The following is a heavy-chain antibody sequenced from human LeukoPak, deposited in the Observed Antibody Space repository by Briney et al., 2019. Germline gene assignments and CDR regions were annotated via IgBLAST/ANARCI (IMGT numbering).Heavy chain of an antibody. CDR1: GDSISSNNW. CDR2: IHHSGST. CDR3: ARGVGSIAGAY. D-gene: IGHD6-6*01. V-gene: IGHV4-4*02. J-gene: IGHJ4*02. Sequence: PSETLSLTCSVSGDSISSNNWWNWVRQPPGKGLEWIGEIHHSGSTNYNPSLKSRVTISVDKSKNQLSLKLSSVTAADTAVYYCARGVGSIAGAYWGQGTLVTVSS.